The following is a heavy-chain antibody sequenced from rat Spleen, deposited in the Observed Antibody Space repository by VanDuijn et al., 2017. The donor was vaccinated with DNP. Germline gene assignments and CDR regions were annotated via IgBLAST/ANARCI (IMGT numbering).Heavy chain of an antibody. J-gene: IGHJ1*01. Sequence: EVQLVESGGGLVQPGRSLKLSCAASGFTFSDYYMAWVRQAPTKGLEWVAYISYDGTSTYNGDSVKGRFTISRDTAKSTLYLQMDSLRSEDTATYFCATRGVGARFYWYFDFWGPGTMVTVSS. V-gene: IGHV5-7*01. CDR2: ISYDGTST. CDR1: GFTFSDYY. D-gene: IGHD5-1*01. CDR3: ATRGVGARFYWYFDF.